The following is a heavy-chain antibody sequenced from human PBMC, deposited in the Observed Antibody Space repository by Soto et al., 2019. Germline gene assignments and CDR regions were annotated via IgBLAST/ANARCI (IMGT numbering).Heavy chain of an antibody. J-gene: IGHJ5*02. V-gene: IGHV4-31*03. D-gene: IGHD6-13*01. CDR3: ARVNSSSWLAGFDP. CDR1: GGSISSGVYY. Sequence: SETLSLTCTVSGGSISSGVYYWSWIRQHPGKGLEWIGYIYYSGSTYYNPSLKSRVTISVDTSKNQFSLKLSSVTAADTAVYYCARVNSSSWLAGFDPWGQGTLVTVSS. CDR2: IYYSGST.